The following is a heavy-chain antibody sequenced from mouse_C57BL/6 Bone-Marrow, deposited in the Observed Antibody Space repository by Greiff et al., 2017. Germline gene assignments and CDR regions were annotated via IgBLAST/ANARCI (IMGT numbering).Heavy chain of an antibody. Sequence: QVQLQQSGPELVKPGASVKISCKASGYAFSSSWMNWVKQRPGKGLEWIGRIYPGDGDTNYNGKFKGKATLTADKSSSTAYMQLSSLTSEDSAVYFCARQIYYGNYVDYWGQGTTLTVSS. CDR1: GYAFSSSW. D-gene: IGHD2-1*01. CDR3: ARQIYYGNYVDY. CDR2: IYPGDGDT. V-gene: IGHV1-82*01. J-gene: IGHJ2*01.